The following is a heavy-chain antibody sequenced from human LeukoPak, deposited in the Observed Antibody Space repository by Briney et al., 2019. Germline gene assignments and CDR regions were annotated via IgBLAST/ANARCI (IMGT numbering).Heavy chain of an antibody. CDR2: INPDDGST. CDR3: LTIVETDLDAFDI. CDR1: GFTFSSSA. Sequence: GGSLRLSCAASGFTFSSSAMSWVRQAPGKGLVWVSRINPDDGSTSYADSVKGRFTISRDNAKSTLYLQMNSLRAEDTAVYYCLTIVETDLDAFDIWGQGTKVTVSS. J-gene: IGHJ3*02. D-gene: IGHD2-21*01. V-gene: IGHV3-74*01.